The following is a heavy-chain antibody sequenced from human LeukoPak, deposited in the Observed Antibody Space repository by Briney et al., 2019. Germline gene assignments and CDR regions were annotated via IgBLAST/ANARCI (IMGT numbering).Heavy chain of an antibody. CDR3: ATSPYYDFWSGYYRDY. CDR1: GGSISSYY. V-gene: IGHV4-34*01. CDR2: INHSGST. J-gene: IGHJ4*02. D-gene: IGHD3-3*01. Sequence: SETLSLTCTVSGGSISSYYWSWIRQPPGKGLEWIGEINHSGSTNYNPSLKSRVTISVDTSKNQFSLKLSSVTAADTAVYYCATSPYYDFWSGYYRDYWGQGTLVTVSS.